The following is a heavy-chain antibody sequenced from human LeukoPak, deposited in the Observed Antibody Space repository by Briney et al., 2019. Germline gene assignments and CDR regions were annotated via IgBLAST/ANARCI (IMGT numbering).Heavy chain of an antibody. CDR2: IYYGGIT. CDR1: GGSINGDYY. V-gene: IGHV4-30-4*01. J-gene: IGHJ5*02. CDR3: AKDGRPHYDSGHWFDP. D-gene: IGHD3-22*01. Sequence: SQTLSLTCTVSGGSINGDYYWSWIRQSPGKGLEWIGNIYYGGITSYNSSLKSRLTISLDTSKNQFSLTLTSVTAADTAVYYCAKDGRPHYDSGHWFDPWGQGTLVTVSS.